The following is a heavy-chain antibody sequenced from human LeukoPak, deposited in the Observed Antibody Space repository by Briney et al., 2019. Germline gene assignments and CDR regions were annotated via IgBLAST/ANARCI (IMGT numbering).Heavy chain of an antibody. CDR3: ASYQVGATSGFDY. V-gene: IGHV4-39*01. CDR2: IYYSGST. J-gene: IGHJ4*02. CDR1: GGSISSRRYY. Sequence: SETLSLTCTVSGGSISSRRYYWGWIRQPPGKGLEWIGNIYYSGSTYYNPSRKSRVTISVDTSKNQFSLKLSSVTATDTAVYYCASYQVGATSGFDYWGQGTLVTVSS. D-gene: IGHD1-26*01.